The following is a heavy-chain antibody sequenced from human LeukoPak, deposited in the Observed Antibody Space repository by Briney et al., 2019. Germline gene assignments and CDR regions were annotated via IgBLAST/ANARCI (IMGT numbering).Heavy chain of an antibody. Sequence: KTGGSPRLSCAASGFTFSTYPMNWVRQAPGKGLEWVSSVSGSSSYIYYADSVKGRFTISRHNAKNSLYLQMNSLRAEDTAVYYCARATWESTGYYYDYWGQGTLVTVSS. CDR1: GFTFSTYP. D-gene: IGHD3-22*01. CDR3: ARATWESTGYYYDY. V-gene: IGHV3-21*01. CDR2: VSGSSSYI. J-gene: IGHJ4*02.